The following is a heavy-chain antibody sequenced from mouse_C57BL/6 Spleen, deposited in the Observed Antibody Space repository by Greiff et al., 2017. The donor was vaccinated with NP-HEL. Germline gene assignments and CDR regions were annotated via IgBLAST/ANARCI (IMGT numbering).Heavy chain of an antibody. V-gene: IGHV5-17*01. CDR2: ISSGSSTI. D-gene: IGHD4-1*01. CDR1: GFTFSDYG. Sequence: EVQGVESGGGLVKPGGSLKLSCAASGFTFSDYGMHWVRQAPEKGLEWVAYISSGSSTIYYADTVKGRFTISRDNAKNTLFLQMTSLRSEDTAMYYCAKESPGANWDGAYWGQGTLVTVSA. J-gene: IGHJ3*01. CDR3: AKESPGANWDGAY.